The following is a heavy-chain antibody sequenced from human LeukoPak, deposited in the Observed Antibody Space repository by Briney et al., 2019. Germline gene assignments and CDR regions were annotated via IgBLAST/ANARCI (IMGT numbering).Heavy chain of an antibody. CDR3: AKGATTSFDY. CDR2: IWYDGSNK. D-gene: IGHD5-12*01. V-gene: IGHV3-33*06. Sequence: PGRSLRLSCAASGFTFSSYGMHWVRQAPGKGLEWVAVIWYDGSNKYYADSVKGRFTISRDNSKNTLYLQMNSLGAEDTAVYYCAKGATTSFDYWGQGTLVTVSS. J-gene: IGHJ4*02. CDR1: GFTFSSYG.